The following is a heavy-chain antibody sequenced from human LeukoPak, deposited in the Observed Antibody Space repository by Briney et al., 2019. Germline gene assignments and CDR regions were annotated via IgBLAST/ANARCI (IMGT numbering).Heavy chain of an antibody. CDR3: ARWAGGTGDFDY. CDR2: IYYSGST. V-gene: IGHV4-30-4*08. D-gene: IGHD1/OR15-1a*01. CDR1: GGSISSGDYY. J-gene: IGHJ4*02. Sequence: PSQTLSLNCTVSGGSISSGDYYWSWIRQPPGKGLEWIGYIYYSGSTYYNPSLKSRVTISVDTSKNQFSLKLSSVTAADTAVYYCARWAGGTGDFDYWGQGTLVTVSS.